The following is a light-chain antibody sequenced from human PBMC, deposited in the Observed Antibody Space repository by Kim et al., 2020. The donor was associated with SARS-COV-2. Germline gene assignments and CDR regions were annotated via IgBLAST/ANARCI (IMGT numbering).Light chain of an antibody. Sequence: LSVSPGDRAALACRASQSVCSNLAWYHQKPGQAPRLLISGAATRATGIPARFSGSGSGTEFTLTISSLQSEDFAVYYCQQYNNWSSLGQGTKLEI. J-gene: IGKJ2*01. CDR2: GAA. CDR3: QQYNNWSS. CDR1: QSVCSN. V-gene: IGKV3-15*01.